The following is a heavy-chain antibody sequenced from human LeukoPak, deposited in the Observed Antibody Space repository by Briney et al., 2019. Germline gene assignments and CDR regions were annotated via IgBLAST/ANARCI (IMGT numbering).Heavy chain of an antibody. V-gene: IGHV4-30-2*01. J-gene: IGHJ4*02. CDR2: IYHSGST. CDR3: ARGVRQENSGWLPDY. CDR1: GGSISSGGYS. Sequence: PSETLSLTCAVSGGSISSGGYSWSWIRQPPGKGLEWIGYIYHSGSTYYNPSLKSRVTISVDTSKNQFSLKLSSVTAADTAVYYCARGVRQENSGWLPDYWGQGTLVTVSS. D-gene: IGHD6-19*01.